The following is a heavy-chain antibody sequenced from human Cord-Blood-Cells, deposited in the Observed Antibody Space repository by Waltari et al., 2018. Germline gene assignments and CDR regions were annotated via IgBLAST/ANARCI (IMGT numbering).Heavy chain of an antibody. D-gene: IGHD3-3*01. CDR2: IYPGDSDT. V-gene: IGHV5-51*01. CDR3: ARRLLEWTDAFDI. J-gene: IGHJ3*02. CDR1: GYSFTSYW. Sequence: EVQLVQSGAEVKKPGESLKITCKGSGYSFTSYWIGWVRHMPGNGLEWMGIIYPGDSDTRYSPSFQGQVTISADKSISTAYLQWSSLKASDTAMYYCARRLLEWTDAFDIWGQGTMVTVSS.